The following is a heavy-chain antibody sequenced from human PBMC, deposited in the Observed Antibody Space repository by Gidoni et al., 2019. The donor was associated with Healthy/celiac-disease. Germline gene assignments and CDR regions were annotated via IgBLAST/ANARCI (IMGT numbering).Heavy chain of an antibody. J-gene: IGHJ6*02. CDR2: ISSSSSYI. CDR1: GFTFSSYS. D-gene: IGHD4-17*01. V-gene: IGHV3-21*01. Sequence: EVQLVESGGGLVKPGGSLSLSCAASGFTFSSYSMHWVRQAPGKGLEWVSSISSSSSYIYYADSVKGRFTISRDNAKNSLYLQMNSLRAEDTAVYYCARDGGVYGDYIYYYYGMDVWGQGTTVTVSS. CDR3: ARDGGVYGDYIYYYYGMDV.